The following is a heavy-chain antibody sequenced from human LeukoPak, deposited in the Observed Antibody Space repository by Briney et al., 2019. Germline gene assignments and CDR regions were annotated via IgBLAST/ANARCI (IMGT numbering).Heavy chain of an antibody. D-gene: IGHD4-17*01. V-gene: IGHV4-39*07. J-gene: IGHJ4*02. CDR3: ARDRGDYGDSQYYFDY. Sequence: SETLSLTCTVSGGSISSSSYYWGWIRQPPGKGLEWIGSIYHSGSTYYNPSLKSRVTISVDTSKNQFSLKQSSVTAADTAVYYCARDRGDYGDSQYYFDYWGQGTLVTVSS. CDR2: IYHSGST. CDR1: GGSISSSSYY.